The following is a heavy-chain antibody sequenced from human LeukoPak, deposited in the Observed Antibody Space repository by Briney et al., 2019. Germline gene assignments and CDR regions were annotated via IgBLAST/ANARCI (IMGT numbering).Heavy chain of an antibody. J-gene: IGHJ3*02. CDR3: ARELRWELPRAFDI. D-gene: IGHD1-26*01. Sequence: GGSLGLSCAASGFTFSSYWMSWVRQAPGKGLEWVANIKQDGSEKYYVDSVKGRFTISRDNAKNSLYLQMNSLRAEDTAVYYCARELRWELPRAFDIWGQGTMVTVSS. CDR1: GFTFSSYW. CDR2: IKQDGSEK. V-gene: IGHV3-7*01.